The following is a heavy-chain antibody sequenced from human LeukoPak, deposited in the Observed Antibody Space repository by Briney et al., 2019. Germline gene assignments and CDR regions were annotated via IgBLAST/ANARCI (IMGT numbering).Heavy chain of an antibody. Sequence: GESLKISCKGSGYSFTNYWIAWVRQVPGKGLEWMGIIYPGDSDTRYSPSFQGQVTISVDKSISTAYLQWSSLKASDTAMYSCARAYCSSTTCYFYIAFDYWGQGTLVTVSS. D-gene: IGHD2-2*01. CDR3: ARAYCSSTTCYFYIAFDY. CDR1: GYSFTNYW. CDR2: IYPGDSDT. J-gene: IGHJ4*02. V-gene: IGHV5-51*01.